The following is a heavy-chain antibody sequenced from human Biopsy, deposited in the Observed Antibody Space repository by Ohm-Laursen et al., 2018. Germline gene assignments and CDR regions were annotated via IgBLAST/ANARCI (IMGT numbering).Heavy chain of an antibody. CDR1: GGTFTNHA. V-gene: IGHV1-69*06. J-gene: IGHJ2*01. Sequence: ESSVRVSCKSSGGTFTNHAVGWVRQAPGQGLEWVGSFTPSFNTANYADKFQGRVTITADKSTTTAYMELSSLRSEDTAIYYCARFPLGAYDDSGSYRAVEHWYFDLWGRGTLVTVSS. D-gene: IGHD3-22*01. CDR3: ARFPLGAYDDSGSYRAVEHWYFDL. CDR2: FTPSFNTA.